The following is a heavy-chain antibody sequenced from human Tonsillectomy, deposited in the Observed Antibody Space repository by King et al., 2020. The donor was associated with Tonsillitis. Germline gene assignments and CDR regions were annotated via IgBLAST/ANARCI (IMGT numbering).Heavy chain of an antibody. CDR1: GFTFSSYG. D-gene: IGHD3-10*01. Sequence: VQLVESGGGVVQPGKSLRLSCAASGFTFSSYGMHWVRQAPGKGLEWVAVISYDGSNKYYADSVKGRFTISRDNSKNTLFLQMNSRRAEDTAVYYCAKDYYGSGTYFHYWGQGTLVTVSS. CDR2: ISYDGSNK. CDR3: AKDYYGSGTYFHY. J-gene: IGHJ4*02. V-gene: IGHV3-30*18.